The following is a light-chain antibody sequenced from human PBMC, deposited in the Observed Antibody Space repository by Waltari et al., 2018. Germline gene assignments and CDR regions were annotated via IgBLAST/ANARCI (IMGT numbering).Light chain of an antibody. CDR1: Y. J-gene: IGLJ1*01. Sequence: YACWYQQKPGQSPVLVIYQDTKRPSGIPARFSGSNSGNTATLTISGTQAMDEADYYCQAWDSSTSLYVFGTGTKVTVL. CDR2: QDT. V-gene: IGLV3-1*01. CDR3: QAWDSSTSLYV.